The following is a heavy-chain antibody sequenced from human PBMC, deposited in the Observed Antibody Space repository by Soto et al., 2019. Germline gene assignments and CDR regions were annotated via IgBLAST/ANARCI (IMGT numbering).Heavy chain of an antibody. CDR2: INLSAGST. J-gene: IGHJ3*02. D-gene: IGHD2-15*01. CDR3: ARDQRYCSGSSCYSYAFDI. CDR1: GYTFNSYY. Sequence: ASVKVSCKASGYTFNSYYMYWVRQAPGQGLEWMGIINLSAGSTSYAQKFQGRVTMTRDTSTSTVFMELNSLRSEDTAVYYCARDQRYCSGSSCYSYAFDIWGQGTMVTVSS. V-gene: IGHV1-46*02.